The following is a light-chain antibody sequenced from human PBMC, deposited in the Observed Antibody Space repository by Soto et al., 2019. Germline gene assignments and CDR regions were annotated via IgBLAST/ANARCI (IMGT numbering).Light chain of an antibody. Sequence: EIVVTQSPATLSVSPGERVTLSCRASQSVGNNFAWYQQKPGQAPRLLIFATSTRATGVPARFSGSGSGTEFTLTISSLQSEDFAVYYCQQYGDLPLTFGGGAKVEI. CDR3: QQYGDLPLT. CDR1: QSVGNN. CDR2: ATS. V-gene: IGKV3-15*01. J-gene: IGKJ4*01.